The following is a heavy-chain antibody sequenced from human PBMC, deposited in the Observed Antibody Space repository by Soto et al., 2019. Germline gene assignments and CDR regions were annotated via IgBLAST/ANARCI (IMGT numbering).Heavy chain of an antibody. CDR1: GFTFSSYA. D-gene: IGHD5-12*01. CDR3: AKDRLAVATPIVGAFDI. CDR2: ISGSGGST. J-gene: IGHJ3*02. V-gene: IGHV3-23*01. Sequence: GGSLRLSCAASGFTFSSYAMSWVRQAPGKGLEWVSAISGSGGSTYYADSVKGRFTISRDNSKNTLYLQMNSLRAEDTAGYYCAKDRLAVATPIVGAFDIWGQGTMVTVSS.